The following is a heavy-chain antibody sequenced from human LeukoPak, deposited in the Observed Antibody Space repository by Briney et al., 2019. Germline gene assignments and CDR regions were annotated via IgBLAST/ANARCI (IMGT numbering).Heavy chain of an antibody. CDR1: GYTFTSYG. V-gene: IGHV1-18*01. D-gene: IGHD1-1*01. Sequence: ASVKVSCKASGYTFTSYGISWVRQAPGQGLEWMGWISAYNGNTNYAQKFQGRVTMTRNTSISTAYMELSSLRSEDTAVYYCARFSVHPTLHDYWGQGTLVTVSS. J-gene: IGHJ4*02. CDR3: ARFSVHPTLHDY. CDR2: ISAYNGNT.